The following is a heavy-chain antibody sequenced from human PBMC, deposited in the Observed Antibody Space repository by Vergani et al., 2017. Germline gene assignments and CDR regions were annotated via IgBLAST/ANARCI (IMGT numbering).Heavy chain of an antibody. CDR3: ARSIVSRNPPDYFDN. J-gene: IGHJ4*02. CDR1: GRSLSGYY. Sequence: QVQLQESGPGLVRPSETLSLTCTVSGRSLSGYYWNWIRQTPGEGLEWIGYVEDSGYFNYNPSLKTRVSMSSDTSNNQFSLMLSSVTVADTAMYYCARSIVSRNPPDYFDNWGQGTLVTVSS. V-gene: IGHV4-59*01. D-gene: IGHD1-14*01. CDR2: VEDSGYF.